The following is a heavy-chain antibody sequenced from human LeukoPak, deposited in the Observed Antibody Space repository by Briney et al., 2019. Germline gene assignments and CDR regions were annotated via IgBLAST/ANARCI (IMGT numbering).Heavy chain of an antibody. V-gene: IGHV3-30*03. CDR2: ISYHGSNK. CDR3: ARDSQAYCGGDCYYFDY. D-gene: IGHD2-21*02. CDR1: GFTFSSYG. J-gene: IGHJ4*02. Sequence: GRSLRLSCAASGFTFSSYGMYWVRQAPGKGLEWVAVISYHGSNKYYADSVKGRFTISRDNSKNTLYLQMNSLRGEDTAVYYCARDSQAYCGGDCYYFDYWGQGTLVTVSS.